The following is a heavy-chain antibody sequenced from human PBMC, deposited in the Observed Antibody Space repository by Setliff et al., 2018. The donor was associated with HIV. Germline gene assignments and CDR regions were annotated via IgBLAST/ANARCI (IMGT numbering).Heavy chain of an antibody. CDR1: GGSISSGNYY. CDR2: IYTSGSA. D-gene: IGHD6-13*01. J-gene: IGHJ4*02. Sequence: SETLSLTCTVSGGSISSGNYYWSRIRQAAGKGLEWIGRIYTSGSANYNPSLKSRVTISVDTSKNQFSLKLSSVTVADTALYYCGRDEHGFNSNWYGVDWGQGTLVTVSS. CDR3: GRDEHGFNSNWYGVD. V-gene: IGHV4-61*02.